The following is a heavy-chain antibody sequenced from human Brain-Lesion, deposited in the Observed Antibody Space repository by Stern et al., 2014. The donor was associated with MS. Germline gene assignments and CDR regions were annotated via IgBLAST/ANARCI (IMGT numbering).Heavy chain of an antibody. V-gene: IGHV1-2*02. D-gene: IGHD3-3*01. Sequence: QVQLVQSGAEVKKPGASVKVSCKTSGYIFTGYYIHWVRQAPGQGLEWMAWINPNTGGTKYAQKFQGRVPMSRDTSISTAYVELSSLTSDEWAVYYCARDQRGITIFGVVTDYYYLGMDVWGQGTTVTVSS. CDR2: INPNTGGT. CDR3: ARDQRGITIFGVVTDYYYLGMDV. J-gene: IGHJ6*02. CDR1: GYIFTGYY.